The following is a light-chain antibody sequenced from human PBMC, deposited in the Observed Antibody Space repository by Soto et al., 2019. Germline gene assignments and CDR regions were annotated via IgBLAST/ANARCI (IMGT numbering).Light chain of an antibody. V-gene: IGKV3-11*01. CDR3: QQRRNWPVT. Sequence: EIVLTQSPATLSLSPGERATLSCRASQSVSSYLAWYQQKPGQAPRLLMYDASNRATGIPARFSGSGSGTDFTLTISSLEPEDFAVYYCQQRRNWPVTFGQGTKVEIK. J-gene: IGKJ1*01. CDR1: QSVSSY. CDR2: DAS.